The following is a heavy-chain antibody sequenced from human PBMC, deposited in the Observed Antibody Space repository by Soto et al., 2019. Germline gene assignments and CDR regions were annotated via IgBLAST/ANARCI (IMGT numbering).Heavy chain of an antibody. D-gene: IGHD5-12*01. V-gene: IGHV4-34*01. CDR1: GGPFNGFY. CDR2: INDRES. Sequence: QVQLQQWGAGLLKPSETLSLTCGVYGGPFNGFYWSWVRQPPGKGLEWIGEINDRESNYSPALKSRLSISTDASKKQLSLKLTSVTAADTAVYYCARLRWLNPPTRPEHYFYGMDVWGQGTSVIVSS. J-gene: IGHJ6*02. CDR3: ARLRWLNPPTRPEHYFYGMDV.